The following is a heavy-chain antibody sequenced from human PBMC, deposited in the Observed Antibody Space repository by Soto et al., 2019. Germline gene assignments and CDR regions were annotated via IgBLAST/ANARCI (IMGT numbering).Heavy chain of an antibody. CDR2: ISGSDDST. V-gene: IGHV3-23*01. CDR3: AKRSSSFTFDY. J-gene: IGHJ4*02. D-gene: IGHD6-6*01. CDR1: GFTFSSYA. Sequence: EVRLLESGGGLVQPGESLRLSCAASGFTFSSYAMSWVRQAPGKGLEWVSVISGSDDSTYYADSVKGRFTISRDNSKNTLYLQMNSLRAEDTAVYYCAKRSSSFTFDYWGQGTLVTVSS.